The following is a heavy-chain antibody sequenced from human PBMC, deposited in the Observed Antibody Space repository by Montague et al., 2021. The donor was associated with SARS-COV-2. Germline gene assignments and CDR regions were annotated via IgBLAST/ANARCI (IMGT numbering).Heavy chain of an antibody. Sequence: SETLSLTCTVSGGSISSYYWSWIRQPPGKGLEWTGYIYYGGSTNYSPSFKGRVIMSVDTSNNQFSLRLTSVTAADTAVYYCARLRRPDGYSYWFGPWGQETLVTVSS. J-gene: IGHJ5*02. V-gene: IGHV4-59*08. CDR3: ARLRRPDGYSYWFGP. D-gene: IGHD5-24*01. CDR2: IYYGGST. CDR1: GGSISSYY.